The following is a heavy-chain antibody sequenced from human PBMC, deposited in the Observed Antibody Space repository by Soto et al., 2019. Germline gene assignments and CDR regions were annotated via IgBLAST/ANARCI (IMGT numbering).Heavy chain of an antibody. V-gene: IGHV3-23*01. CDR3: AKRPTSTGFGDPFDI. CDR1: GFTFSTYA. CDR2: ISSSGGNT. D-gene: IGHD3-10*01. J-gene: IGHJ3*02. Sequence: EVQLLESGGDLVQPGGSLRLSCAASGFTFSTYAISWVRQAPGKGLEWVSTISSSGGNTYYTDSVKGRFTISRDNSKNTLYLQMNSLRAEDTAIYYCAKRPTSTGFGDPFDIWGQGTMVTVSS.